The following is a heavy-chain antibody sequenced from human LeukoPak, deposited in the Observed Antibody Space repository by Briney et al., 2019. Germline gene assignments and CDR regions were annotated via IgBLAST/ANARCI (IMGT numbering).Heavy chain of an antibody. J-gene: IGHJ4*02. D-gene: IGHD3-22*01. CDR2: ISSSSSNI. V-gene: IGHV3-48*01. CDR1: GFTFSSYS. Sequence: GGSLRLSCAASGFTFSSYSMNWVRQAPGKGLEWVSYISSSSSNIYYADSVKGRFTISRDNAKNSLYLQMNSLRAEDTAVYYCARGEDYYDSSGYPSPIDYWGQGTLVTVSS. CDR3: ARGEDYYDSSGYPSPIDY.